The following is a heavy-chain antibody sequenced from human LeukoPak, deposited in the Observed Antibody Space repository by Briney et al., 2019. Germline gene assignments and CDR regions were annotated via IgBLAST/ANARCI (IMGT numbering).Heavy chain of an antibody. CDR2: INHSGST. J-gene: IGHJ4*02. CDR1: GGSFSGYY. CDR3: ARSGSDY. Sequence: SETLSLTCAVYGGSFSGYYWSWIRQPPGKGLEWIGEINHSGSTNYNPSLKGRVTISVDTSKNQFSLKLSSVTAADTAVYYCARSGSDYWGQGTLVTVSS. V-gene: IGHV4-34*01. D-gene: IGHD3-10*01.